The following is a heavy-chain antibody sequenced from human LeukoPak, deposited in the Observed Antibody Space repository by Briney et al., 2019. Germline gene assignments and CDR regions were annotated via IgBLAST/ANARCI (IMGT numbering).Heavy chain of an antibody. CDR2: INPNSGGT. D-gene: IGHD6-13*01. Sequence: GASVKVSCKASGYTFTSYYMHWVRQAPGQGLEWMGWINPNSGGTNYAQKFQGRVTMTRDTSISTAYMELSRLRSDDTAVYYCAREIIAAAGRGWFDPWGQGTLVTVSS. V-gene: IGHV1-2*02. CDR1: GYTFTSYY. J-gene: IGHJ5*02. CDR3: AREIIAAAGRGWFDP.